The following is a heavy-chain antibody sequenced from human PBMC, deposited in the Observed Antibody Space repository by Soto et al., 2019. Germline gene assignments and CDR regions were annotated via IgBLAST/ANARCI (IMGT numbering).Heavy chain of an antibody. CDR3: ARVRQYCSATSCYLDP. J-gene: IGHJ5*02. Sequence: SETLSLTCAVSGGSISSSNWWHWVRQPPGKGLEWIGEIHHSGTTNYNPSLKSRVAISVDKSKNQFSLKLNSVTAADTAVYYCARVRQYCSATSCYLDPWGQGTLVTVSS. D-gene: IGHD2-2*01. CDR2: IHHSGTT. V-gene: IGHV4-4*02. CDR1: GGSISSSNW.